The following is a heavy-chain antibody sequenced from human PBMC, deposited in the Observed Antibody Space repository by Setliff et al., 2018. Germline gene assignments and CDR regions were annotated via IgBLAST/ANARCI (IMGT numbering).Heavy chain of an antibody. D-gene: IGHD2-15*01. CDR1: GFTFSSYA. Sequence: GESLKISCAASGFTFSSYAVSWVRQAPGKGLEWASTISGGGSTTYYADSVKGRFTISRYNSQNTLYLQMNSLRVEDTAVYYCAKGPQYCSGTNCYRPDYWGQGTLVTVSS. J-gene: IGHJ4*02. CDR3: AKGPQYCSGTNCYRPDY. CDR2: ISGGGSTT. V-gene: IGHV3-23*01.